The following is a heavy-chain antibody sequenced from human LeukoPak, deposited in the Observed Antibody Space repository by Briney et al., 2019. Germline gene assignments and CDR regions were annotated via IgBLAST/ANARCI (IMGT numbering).Heavy chain of an antibody. CDR1: GGSISSGGYY. Sequence: SETLSLTCTVSGGSISSGGYYWSWIRQHPGKGLEWIGYIYYSGSTYYNPSLKSRVTISVDTSKNQFSLKLSSVTAADTAVYYCARQPAAGWFDPWGQGTLVTVSS. J-gene: IGHJ5*02. V-gene: IGHV4-31*03. CDR2: IYYSGST. CDR3: ARQPAAGWFDP. D-gene: IGHD6-13*01.